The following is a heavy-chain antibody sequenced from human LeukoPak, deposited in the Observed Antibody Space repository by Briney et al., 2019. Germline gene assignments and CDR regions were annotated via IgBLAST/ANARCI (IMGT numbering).Heavy chain of an antibody. CDR3: VKSDRPDYADFGLGS. V-gene: IGHV3-64D*06. CDR1: GFTFSTHA. D-gene: IGHD4-17*01. CDR2: ISSNGGST. J-gene: IGHJ5*02. Sequence: GGSLRLSCSASGFTFSTHAMYWVRQAPGKGLEYVSGISSNGGSTNYADSVKGGFTISRDNSKNTLYLQMSSPRAEDTAVYYCVKSDRPDYADFGLGSWGQGTLVTVSS.